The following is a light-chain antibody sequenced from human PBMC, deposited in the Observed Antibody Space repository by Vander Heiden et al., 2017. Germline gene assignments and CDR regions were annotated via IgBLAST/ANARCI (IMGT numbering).Light chain of an antibody. CDR3: QHYGSSPYT. J-gene: IGKJ2*01. Sequence: EIVLTQSPGTLSLSPGERATLSCRASRSVSSSYLAWYQQKPGQAPRLLIYGASSRAIGIPDRFSGSGSGTDFTLTISRLEPEDFAVFYCQHYGSSPYTFGQGTKLEIK. V-gene: IGKV3-20*01. CDR2: GAS. CDR1: RSVSSSY.